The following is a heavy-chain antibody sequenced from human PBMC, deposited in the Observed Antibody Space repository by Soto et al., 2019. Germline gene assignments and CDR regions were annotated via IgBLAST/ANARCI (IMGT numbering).Heavy chain of an antibody. CDR1: GYTFTNYG. D-gene: IGHD3-3*01. V-gene: IGHV1-18*04. Sequence: ASVKVSGKASGYTFTNYGISCVRQAPGQGLEWMGWISAYNGNTNYAQNLQGRVTMTTDTSTSTAYMELRSLRSDDTAVYYCARVDVLRFLEWLIWGQGTLVTVSS. J-gene: IGHJ4*02. CDR3: ARVDVLRFLEWLI. CDR2: ISAYNGNT.